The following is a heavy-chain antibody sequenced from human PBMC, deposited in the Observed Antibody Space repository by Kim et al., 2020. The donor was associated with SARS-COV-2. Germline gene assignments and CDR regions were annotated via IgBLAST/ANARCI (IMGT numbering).Heavy chain of an antibody. D-gene: IGHD1-1*01. Sequence: DTRDSPSFQGQVTISADKSISTAYLQWSSLKASDTAMYYCARRTGTQVDYWGQGTLVTVSS. CDR3: ARRTGTQVDY. CDR2: DT. J-gene: IGHJ4*02. V-gene: IGHV5-51*01.